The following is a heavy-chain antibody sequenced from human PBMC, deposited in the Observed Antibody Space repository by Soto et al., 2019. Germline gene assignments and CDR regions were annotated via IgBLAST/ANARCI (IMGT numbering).Heavy chain of an antibody. D-gene: IGHD2-15*01. CDR3: ARAVGYYYGMDV. J-gene: IGHJ6*02. CDR1: GGSISSYY. CDR2: IYYSGST. V-gene: IGHV4-59*01. Sequence: SETLSLTCTVSGGSISSYYWSWIRQPPGKGLEWIGYIYYSGSTNYNPSLKSRVTISVDTSKNQFSLKLSSVTAADTAVYYCARAVGYYYGMDVWGQGTTVTVSS.